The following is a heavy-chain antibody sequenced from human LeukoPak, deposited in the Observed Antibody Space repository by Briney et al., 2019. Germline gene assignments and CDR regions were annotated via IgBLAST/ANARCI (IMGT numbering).Heavy chain of an antibody. Sequence: GGSLRLSCAASGFTFSSYWMHWVRQAPGKGLVWVSRINSDGSSTSYADSVKGRFTISRANAKNTLYLQMNSLRAGDTAVYYCARVLLGYSSSWYGFDYWGQGTLVTVSS. V-gene: IGHV3-74*01. J-gene: IGHJ4*02. D-gene: IGHD6-13*01. CDR2: INSDGSST. CDR3: ARVLLGYSSSWYGFDY. CDR1: GFTFSSYW.